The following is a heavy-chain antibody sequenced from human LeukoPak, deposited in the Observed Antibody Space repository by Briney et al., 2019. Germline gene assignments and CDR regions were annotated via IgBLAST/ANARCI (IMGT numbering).Heavy chain of an antibody. CDR3: ASHTIFGVVIIPRFDP. CDR1: GYTFTSYY. J-gene: IGHJ5*02. Sequence: GASVKVSCKASGYTFTSYYMHWVRQAPGQGLEWMGIINPSGGSTSYAQKFQGRVTITADKSTSTAYMELSSLRSEDTAVYYCASHTIFGVVIIPRFDPWGQGTLVTVSS. CDR2: INPSGGST. D-gene: IGHD3-3*01. V-gene: IGHV1-46*01.